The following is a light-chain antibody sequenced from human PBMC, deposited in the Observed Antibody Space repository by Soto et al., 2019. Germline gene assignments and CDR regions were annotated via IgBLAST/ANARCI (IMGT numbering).Light chain of an antibody. CDR3: QQRSNWPPF. CDR1: QSISSY. Sequence: DIQMTQSPSTLSASVGDRVTITCRASQSISSYLNWYQQKPGKAPKLLIYAASSLQSGVPSRFSGSGSGTDFTLTISSLEPEDVAVYYCQQRSNWPPFFGQGTRLEIK. CDR2: AAS. V-gene: IGKV1-39*01. J-gene: IGKJ5*01.